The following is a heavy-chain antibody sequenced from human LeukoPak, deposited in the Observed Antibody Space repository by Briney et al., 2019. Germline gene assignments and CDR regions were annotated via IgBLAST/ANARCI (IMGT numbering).Heavy chain of an antibody. CDR3: ARGYDFWSGYSFDY. CDR2: IHGSSGST. D-gene: IGHD3-3*01. CDR1: GFTFSNYG. Sequence: GGSLRLSCAASGFTFSNYGMSWVRQAPGKGLEWVSGIHGSSGSTYYADSVKGRSTISRDNSKNTLYLQMNSLRAEDTAVYYCARGYDFWSGYSFDYWGQGTLVTVSS. J-gene: IGHJ4*02. V-gene: IGHV3-23*01.